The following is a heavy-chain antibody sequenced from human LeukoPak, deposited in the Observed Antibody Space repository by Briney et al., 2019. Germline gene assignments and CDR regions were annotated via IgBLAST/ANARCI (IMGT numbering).Heavy chain of an antibody. CDR3: ARDYNSGWGNIIEYFQH. CDR1: GFTFSSYE. CDR2: ISRSGSTV. Sequence: PGGSLRLSCAASGFTFSSYEMNWVRQAPGKGLDWVSFISRSGSTVYYADSVKGRFTISRDNAKNSLYLQMNSLRAEDTALYYCARDYNSGWGNIIEYFQHWGQGTLVTVSS. J-gene: IGHJ1*01. D-gene: IGHD6-19*01. V-gene: IGHV3-48*03.